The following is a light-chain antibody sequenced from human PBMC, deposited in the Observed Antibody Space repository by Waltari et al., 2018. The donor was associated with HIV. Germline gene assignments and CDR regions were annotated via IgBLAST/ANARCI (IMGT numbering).Light chain of an antibody. CDR2: KAS. CDR3: QQYNSFSWT. Sequence: DIQMTQSPSTMSASVGDRVTITCRASQNINSWLAWYQQKPVIAPQVLIYKASTLQSGVPSRFSGSGSGTEFTLTISSLQPDDFATYYCQQYNSFSWTFGQGTKVE. J-gene: IGKJ1*01. V-gene: IGKV1-5*03. CDR1: QNINSW.